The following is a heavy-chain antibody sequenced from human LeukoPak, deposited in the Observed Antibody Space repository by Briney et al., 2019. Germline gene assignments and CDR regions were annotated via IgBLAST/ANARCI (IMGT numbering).Heavy chain of an antibody. J-gene: IGHJ4*02. CDR3: GRSGYSYGGQIDY. Sequence: GGSVKVSCKASGGTFSSYAISWVRQAPGQGLELMGRIIPIFGTANYAQKFQGRVTITTDESTSTAYMELSSLRSEDTAVYYCGRSGYSYGGQIDYWGQGTPVTVSS. V-gene: IGHV1-69*05. CDR2: IIPIFGTA. D-gene: IGHD5-18*01. CDR1: GGTFSSYA.